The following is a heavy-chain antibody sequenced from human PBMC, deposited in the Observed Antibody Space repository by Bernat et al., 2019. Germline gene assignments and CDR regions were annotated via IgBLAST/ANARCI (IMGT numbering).Heavy chain of an antibody. CDR2: IYNDGST. CDR3: ARRGEGELLSPYYYGMDV. D-gene: IGHD1-26*01. CDR1: GFTFSDYW. J-gene: IGHJ6*02. Sequence: EVQLVESGGDLVQPGGSLRLSCAASGFTFSDYWIYWVRQAPGKGLEWVSVIYNDGSTFYADSVKGRFTISRDNSKNTLYLQMNSLRAEDTAVYYCARRGEGELLSPYYYGMDVWGQGTTVTVSS. V-gene: IGHV3-66*01.